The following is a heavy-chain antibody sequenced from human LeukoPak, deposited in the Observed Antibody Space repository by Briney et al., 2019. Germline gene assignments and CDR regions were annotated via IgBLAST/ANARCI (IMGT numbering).Heavy chain of an antibody. D-gene: IGHD5-24*01. CDR2: IYTSGST. CDR3: ARAWGRDGYNYDY. CDR1: GGSISSGSYY. J-gene: IGHJ4*02. Sequence: SETLSLTCTVSGGSISSGSYYWSWIRQSAGKGLEWIGRIYTSGSTNYNPSLKSRVTISVDTSKNQFSLKLSSVTAADTAVYYCARAWGRDGYNYDYWGQGTLVTVSS. V-gene: IGHV4-61*02.